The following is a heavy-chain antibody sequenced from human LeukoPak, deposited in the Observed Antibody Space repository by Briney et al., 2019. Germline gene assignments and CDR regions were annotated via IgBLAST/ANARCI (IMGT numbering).Heavy chain of an antibody. CDR2: IRYDGSNK. CDR3: AKVNSGYCSSTSCYGDY. Sequence: GGFLRLSCAASGFTFSSYGMHWVRQAPGQGLEWVAFIRYDGSNKYYADSVKGRITISRDNSKNTLYLQMNSLRAEDTAVYYCAKVNSGYCSSTSCYGDYWGQGTLVTVSS. J-gene: IGHJ4*02. V-gene: IGHV3-30*02. D-gene: IGHD2-2*01. CDR1: GFTFSSYG.